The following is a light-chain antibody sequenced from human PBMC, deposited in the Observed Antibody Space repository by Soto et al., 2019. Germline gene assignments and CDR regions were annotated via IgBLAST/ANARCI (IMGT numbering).Light chain of an antibody. CDR3: QQCARSPLT. CDR2: DAS. Sequence: EIVLTQSPGTLSLSPGERATLSCRASQSVSNNYLAWYQQKPGQAPRLLIADASRRATGIPDRFSGSGSGTDFPLTISRLEPEDFGVYYCQQCARSPLTFGQGTKVEMK. V-gene: IGKV3-20*01. CDR1: QSVSNNY. J-gene: IGKJ1*01.